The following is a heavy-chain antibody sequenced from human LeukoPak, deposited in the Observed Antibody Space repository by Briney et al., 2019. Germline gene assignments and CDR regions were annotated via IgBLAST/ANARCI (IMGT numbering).Heavy chain of an antibody. CDR2: IRQDGNEF. CDR3: ARDKVSGATLLDY. J-gene: IGHJ4*02. V-gene: IGHV3-7*01. Sequence: GGSLRLSCAASEFTFGNYWMSWVRQVPGKGPEWVANIRQDGNEFYHVDSVKGRFTISRDNAKNSLYLQMNSLRVEDTAVYYCARDKVSGATLLDYWGQGTLVTVSS. CDR1: EFTFGNYW. D-gene: IGHD1-26*01.